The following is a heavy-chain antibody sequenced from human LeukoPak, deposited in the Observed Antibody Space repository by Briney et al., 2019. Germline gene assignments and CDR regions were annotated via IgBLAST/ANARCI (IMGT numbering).Heavy chain of an antibody. V-gene: IGHV4-4*07. J-gene: IGHJ4*02. CDR2: IYTSGST. CDR1: GGSISSYY. CDR3: ARGGLDYYGSGRPSNPYYFDY. D-gene: IGHD3-10*01. Sequence: SETLSLTCTVSGGSISSYYRSWIRQPAGKGLEWIERIYTSGSTNYNPSLKSRVTMSVDTSKNQFSLKLSSVTAADTAVYYCARGGLDYYGSGRPSNPYYFDYWGQGTLVTVSS.